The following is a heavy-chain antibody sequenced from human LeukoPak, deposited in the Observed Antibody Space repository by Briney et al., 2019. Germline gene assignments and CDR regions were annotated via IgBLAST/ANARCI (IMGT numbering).Heavy chain of an antibody. CDR3: AKGGITIFGVVMKNNWFDP. CDR2: IKQDGSEK. Sequence: GGSLRLSCAASGFTFSSYWMSWVRQAPGKGLEWVANIKQDGSEKYYVDSVKGRFTISRDNAKNSLYLQMISLRAEDSAVYYCAKGGITIFGVVMKNNWFDPWGQGTLVTVSS. V-gene: IGHV3-7*01. J-gene: IGHJ5*02. CDR1: GFTFSSYW. D-gene: IGHD3-3*01.